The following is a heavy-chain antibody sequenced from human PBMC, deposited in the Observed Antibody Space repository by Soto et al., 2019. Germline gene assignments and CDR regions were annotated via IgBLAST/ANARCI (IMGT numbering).Heavy chain of an antibody. CDR3: ARHSSGDAFDI. V-gene: IGHV4-59*08. Sequence: NPSETLSLTCTVSGGSISSYYWSWIRQPPGKGLEWIGYIYYSGSTNYNPSLKSRVTISVDTSKNQFSLKPSSVTAADTAVYYCARHSSGDAFDIWGQGTMVTVSS. J-gene: IGHJ3*02. CDR2: IYYSGST. D-gene: IGHD6-19*01. CDR1: GGSISSYY.